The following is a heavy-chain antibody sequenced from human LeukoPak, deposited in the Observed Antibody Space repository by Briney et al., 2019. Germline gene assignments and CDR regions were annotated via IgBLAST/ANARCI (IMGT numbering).Heavy chain of an antibody. CDR3: ARHEVAARVYFDY. V-gene: IGHV4-59*08. D-gene: IGHD6-6*01. CDR1: GGSISSYY. Sequence: SETLSLTCTVSGGSISSYYWSWIRQPPGKGLXXIGYIYYSGSTNYNPSLKSRVTISVDTSKNQFSLKLSSVTAADTAVYYCARHEVAARVYFDYWGQGTLVTVSS. J-gene: IGHJ4*02. CDR2: IYYSGST.